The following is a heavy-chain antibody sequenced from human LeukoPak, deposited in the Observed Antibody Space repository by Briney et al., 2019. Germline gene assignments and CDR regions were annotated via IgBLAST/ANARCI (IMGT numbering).Heavy chain of an antibody. CDR2: INPNSGGT. Sequence: GASVKVSCKASGYTFTGYYMHWVRQAPGQGLEWMGWINPNSGGTNYAQKFQGRVTMTRDTSISTAYMELSRLRSDDTAVYYCARTVRYSGYDFGYWGQGTLVTVSS. CDR1: GYTFTGYY. V-gene: IGHV1-2*02. CDR3: ARTVRYSGYDFGY. D-gene: IGHD5-12*01. J-gene: IGHJ4*02.